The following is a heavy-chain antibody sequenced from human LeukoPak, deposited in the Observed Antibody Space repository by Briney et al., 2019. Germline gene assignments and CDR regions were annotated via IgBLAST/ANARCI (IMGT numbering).Heavy chain of an antibody. Sequence: PSETLSLTCTVSGGSISSYYWSWIRQPPGKGLEWIGYIYYSGSTNYNPSLKSRVTISVDTSKNQFSLKLSSVTAADTAVYYCARTRGLLPFDYWGQGTLVTVSS. CDR3: ARTRGLLPFDY. CDR2: IYYSGST. D-gene: IGHD3-22*01. V-gene: IGHV4-59*08. J-gene: IGHJ4*02. CDR1: GGSISSYY.